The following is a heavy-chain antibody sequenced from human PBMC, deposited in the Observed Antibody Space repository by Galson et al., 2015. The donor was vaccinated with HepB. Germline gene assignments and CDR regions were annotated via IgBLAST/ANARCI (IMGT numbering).Heavy chain of an antibody. D-gene: IGHD6-19*01. Sequence: SVKVSCKASGYTFTGYYMHWVRQAPGQGLEWMGRINTNSGGTNYAQKFQGRVTMIRDTSISTAYMELSRLRSDDTTVYYCARDHIGQYSSGWSSRIGRDYSYYYYMDVWGKGTTVTVSS. V-gene: IGHV1-2*06. CDR3: ARDHIGQYSSGWSSRIGRDYSYYYYMDV. CDR1: GYTFTGYY. CDR2: INTNSGGT. J-gene: IGHJ6*03.